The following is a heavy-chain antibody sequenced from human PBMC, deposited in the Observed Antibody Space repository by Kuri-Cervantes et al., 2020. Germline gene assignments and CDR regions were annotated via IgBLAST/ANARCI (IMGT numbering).Heavy chain of an antibody. CDR2: IYHSGST. CDR3: ARAIVATITAGYFDY. CDR1: GYSISSGYY. D-gene: IGHD5-12*01. Sequence: GSLRLSCAVSGYSISSGYYWGWIRQPPGKGLEWIGGIYHSGSTYYNPSLKSRVTISVDTSKNQFSLKLSSVTAADTAVYYCARAIVATITAGYFDYWGQGTLVTVSS. J-gene: IGHJ4*02. V-gene: IGHV4-38-2*01.